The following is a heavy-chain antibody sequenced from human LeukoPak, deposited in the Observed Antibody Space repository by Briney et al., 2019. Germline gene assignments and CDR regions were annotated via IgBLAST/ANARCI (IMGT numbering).Heavy chain of an antibody. CDR3: AKDMREYSGYEGAFDI. D-gene: IGHD5-12*01. V-gene: IGHV3-9*01. CDR2: ISWNSGSI. Sequence: GRSLRLSCAASGFTFDDYAMHWVRQAPGKGLEWVSGISWNSGSIGYADSVKGRFTISRDNAKNSLYLQMNSPRAEDTALYYCAKDMREYSGYEGAFDIWGQGTMVTVSS. J-gene: IGHJ3*02. CDR1: GFTFDDYA.